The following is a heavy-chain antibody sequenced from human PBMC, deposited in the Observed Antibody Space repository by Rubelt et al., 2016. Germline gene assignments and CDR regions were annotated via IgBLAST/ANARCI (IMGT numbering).Heavy chain of an antibody. D-gene: IGHD6-13*01. V-gene: IGHV4-59*01. Sequence: QVQLQESGPGLVKPSETLSLICTVSGGSISSYYWSWIRQPPGKGLEWIGYIYYSGRTHYNPSLKSRVTISVTTSKNQCTRKRSAVTAADTAVYYCATTAADLYNWFDPWGQGTLVTVSS. CDR2: IYYSGRT. CDR3: ATTAADLYNWFDP. J-gene: IGHJ5*02. CDR1: GGSISSYY.